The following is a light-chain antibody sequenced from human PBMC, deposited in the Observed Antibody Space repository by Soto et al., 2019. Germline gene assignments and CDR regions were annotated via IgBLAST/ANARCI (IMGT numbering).Light chain of an antibody. CDR3: QQYDNWPPTT. V-gene: IGKV4-1*01. CDR1: QSAFFNSNNKKY. CDR2: WAS. Sequence: IVMTQSADSLSVSLGEMATIKCKSSQSAFFNSNNKKYLAWYQQTPGQPPKLLIHWASIRESGVPDRFSGSGSGTDFTLTISSLQSEDFAVYYCQQYDNWPPTTFGQGTGLEIK. J-gene: IGKJ5*01.